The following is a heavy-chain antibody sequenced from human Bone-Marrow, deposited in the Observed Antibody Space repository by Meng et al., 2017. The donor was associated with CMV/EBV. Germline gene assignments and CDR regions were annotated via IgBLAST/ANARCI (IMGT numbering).Heavy chain of an antibody. V-gene: IGHV4-31*02. CDR1: GDSNNRGDFY. Sequence: VSGDSNNRGDFYWTWIRQYPGQGLEWIGYISYSGYTYYNPSLNNRVTISAETSKNQFSLTLTSVSAADTAVYYCARCSTSSEWVDPWGQGTLVTVSS. J-gene: IGHJ5*02. CDR3: ARCSTSSEWVDP. CDR2: ISYSGYT. D-gene: IGHD6-6*01.